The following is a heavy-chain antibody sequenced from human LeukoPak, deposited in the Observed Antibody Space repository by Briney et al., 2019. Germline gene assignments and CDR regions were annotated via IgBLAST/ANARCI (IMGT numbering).Heavy chain of an antibody. V-gene: IGHV4-34*01. CDR1: GGFLRGYH. Sequence: SETLSLTCAFYGGFLRGYHWRWVRQPPGKGLEWIGEINHSGSTNYNPSLKSRVTTSVDTSKNQFSLKLSSVAAADTAVYYCARVRGVIISIFDYWGQGTLVTVSS. CDR3: ARVRGVIISIFDY. D-gene: IGHD3-10*01. CDR2: INHSGST. J-gene: IGHJ4*02.